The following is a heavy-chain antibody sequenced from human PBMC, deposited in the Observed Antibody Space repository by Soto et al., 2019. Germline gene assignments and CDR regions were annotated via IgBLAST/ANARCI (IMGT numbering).Heavy chain of an antibody. D-gene: IGHD3-3*01. Sequence: SVRLSCAASGFTFSSYAMSWVRQAPGKGLEWVTAINGGSTTYYADSVKDRFTISRDNSKNTLYLQMNSLRAEDTAVYYCAKDKDWSGVYGMDVWGQGTTVTVSS. CDR2: INGGSTT. V-gene: IGHV3-23*01. J-gene: IGHJ6*02. CDR1: GFTFSSYA. CDR3: AKDKDWSGVYGMDV.